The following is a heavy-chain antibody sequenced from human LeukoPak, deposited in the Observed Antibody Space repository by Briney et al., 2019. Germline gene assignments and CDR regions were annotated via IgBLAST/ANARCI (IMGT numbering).Heavy chain of an antibody. Sequence: GGTLRLSCAASGFTFSSYGMSWVRQAPGKGLEWVSAISGSAVSTYYADSVKGRFTISRDNSKNTLYLQMNSLRAEDTAVYYCAKDRSTLWFGELSDYWGQGTLVTVSS. J-gene: IGHJ4*02. V-gene: IGHV3-23*01. CDR3: AKDRSTLWFGELSDY. CDR1: GFTFSSYG. CDR2: ISGSAVST. D-gene: IGHD3-10*01.